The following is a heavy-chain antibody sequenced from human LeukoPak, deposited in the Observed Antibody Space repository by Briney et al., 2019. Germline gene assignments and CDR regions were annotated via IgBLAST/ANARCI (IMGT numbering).Heavy chain of an antibody. Sequence: ASVKVSCKASGYTFTSYDINWVRQATGQGLEWMGWMNPNSGNTGYAQKFQGRVTMTRDTSISTAFMELSRLRSDDTAIYYCVRANENYFDYWGQGTLVTVSS. CDR2: MNPNSGNT. CDR3: VRANENYFDY. D-gene: IGHD1-1*01. CDR1: GYTFTSYD. J-gene: IGHJ4*02. V-gene: IGHV1-8*01.